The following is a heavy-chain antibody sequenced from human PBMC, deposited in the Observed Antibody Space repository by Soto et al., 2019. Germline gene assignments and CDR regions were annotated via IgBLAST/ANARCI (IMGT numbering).Heavy chain of an antibody. V-gene: IGHV3-30*18. CDR1: GFTFSNYA. CDR3: AKDRRGRDGMDV. Sequence: QVQLVESGGGVVQPGRSLRLSCAASGFTFSNYAVHWVRQAPGKGLEWVALISYDGSNTYYADSVKGRFTISRDNSENTLYLQMIRLRAEDTAMYYCAKDRRGRDGMDVW. CDR2: ISYDGSNT. J-gene: IGHJ6*01. D-gene: IGHD3-10*01.